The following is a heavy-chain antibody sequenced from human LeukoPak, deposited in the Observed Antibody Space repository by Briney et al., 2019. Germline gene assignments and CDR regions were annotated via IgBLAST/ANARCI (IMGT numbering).Heavy chain of an antibody. Sequence: SETMSLPCTVSGGSISGYYWSWIRQPPGKGLEWIGYIYYSGSTNYNPSLKSRVTISVDTSKNQFSLNLSSVTAADTAVYYCARGVREKNRGFLLYYYYYYMDVWGKGTTVAISS. CDR3: ARGVREKNRGFLLYYYYYYMDV. J-gene: IGHJ6*03. CDR1: GGSISGYY. D-gene: IGHD1-26*01. V-gene: IGHV4-59*01. CDR2: IYYSGST.